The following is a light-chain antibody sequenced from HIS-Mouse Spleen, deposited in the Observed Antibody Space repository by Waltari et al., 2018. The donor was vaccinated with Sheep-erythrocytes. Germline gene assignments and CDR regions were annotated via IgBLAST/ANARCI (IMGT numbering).Light chain of an antibody. CDR1: SSDVGGYTY. CDR2: DVS. Sequence: QSALTQPRSVSGSPGQSVTIHCTGTSSDVGGYTYVSWYQQHPGKAPKLMIYDVSKRPSGVPDRFSGSKSGNTASLTISGLQAEDEADYYCCSYAGSYNHVFATGTKVTVL. CDR3: CSYAGSYNHV. J-gene: IGLJ1*01. V-gene: IGLV2-11*01.